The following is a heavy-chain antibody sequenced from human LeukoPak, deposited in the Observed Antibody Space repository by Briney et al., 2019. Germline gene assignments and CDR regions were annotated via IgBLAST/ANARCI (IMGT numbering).Heavy chain of an antibody. J-gene: IGHJ5*02. V-gene: IGHV1-8*01. CDR1: GYTFTSYD. Sequence: ASVKVSCKASGYTFTSYDINWVRQATGQGLEWMGWMNPNSGDTGYAPKFQGRVTMTRDTSISTAYMEVSSLGSEDTAVYYCAREGHCSTTSCWLDPWGQGTLVTVSS. CDR3: AREGHCSTTSCWLDP. CDR2: MNPNSGDT. D-gene: IGHD2-2*01.